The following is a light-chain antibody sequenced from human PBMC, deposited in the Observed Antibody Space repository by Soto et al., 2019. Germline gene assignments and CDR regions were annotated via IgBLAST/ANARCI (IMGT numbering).Light chain of an antibody. V-gene: IGKV1-39*01. J-gene: IGKJ5*01. CDR3: QQSNIMPT. Sequence: DIQMTQSPSSLSASVGDRVSITCRASHSITNFLNWYQQKPGKAPKLLIYAASRLQPGVPSRFSGSGSGTDFTLTITTLQPEDSATYFCQQSNIMPTFGQGTRLEIK. CDR1: HSITNF. CDR2: AAS.